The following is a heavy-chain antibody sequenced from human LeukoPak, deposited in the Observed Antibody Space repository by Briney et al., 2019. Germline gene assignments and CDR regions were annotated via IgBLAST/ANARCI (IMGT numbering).Heavy chain of an antibody. D-gene: IGHD5-24*01. J-gene: IGHJ4*02. CDR1: GGSISSGDYY. V-gene: IGHV4-30-4*01. CDR2: IYYSGST. CDR3: ARERGWLHYYFDY. Sequence: SQTLSLTCTVSGGSISSGDYYWSWIRQPPGKGLEWIGYIYYSGSTYYNPSLKSRVTISVGTSKNQFSLKLSSVTAADTAVYYCARERGWLHYYFDYWGQGTLVTVSS.